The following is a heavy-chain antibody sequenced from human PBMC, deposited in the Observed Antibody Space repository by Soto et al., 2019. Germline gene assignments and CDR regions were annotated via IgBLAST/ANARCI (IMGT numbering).Heavy chain of an antibody. CDR2: INHSGST. D-gene: IGHD5-18*01. CDR1: GGSFSGYY. Sequence: SETLSLTCAVYGGSFSGYYWSRIRQPPGKGLEWIGEINHSGSTNYNPSLKSRVTISVDTSKNQFSLKLSSVTAADTAVYYCARGGYSYGYSRYYYYYYGMDVWGQGTTVTVSS. J-gene: IGHJ6*02. CDR3: ARGGYSYGYSRYYYYYYGMDV. V-gene: IGHV4-34*01.